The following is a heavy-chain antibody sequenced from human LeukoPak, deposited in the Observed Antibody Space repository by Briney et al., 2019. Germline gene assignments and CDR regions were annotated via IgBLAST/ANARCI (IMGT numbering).Heavy chain of an antibody. CDR1: GYSISSGYY. D-gene: IGHD3-3*01. CDR3: ALGYYDFWSGYYTFDY. Sequence: SETLSLTCAVSGYSISSGYYWGRIRQPPGKGLEWIGSIYHSGSTYYNPSLKSRVTISVDTSKNQFSLKLSSVTAADTAVYYCALGYYDFWSGYYTFDYWGQGTLVTVSS. J-gene: IGHJ4*02. V-gene: IGHV4-38-2*01. CDR2: IYHSGST.